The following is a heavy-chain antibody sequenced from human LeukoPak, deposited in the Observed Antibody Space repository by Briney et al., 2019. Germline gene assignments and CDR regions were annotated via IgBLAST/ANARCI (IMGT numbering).Heavy chain of an antibody. J-gene: IGHJ4*02. CDR1: GGTYSSYA. Sequence: SVKVSCKASGGTYSSYAISWVRQAPGQGLEWMGRIIPILGIANYAQKFQGRVTITADKSTSTAYMELSSLRSEDTAVYYCARAEGQQLVQSWGQGTLVTVSS. CDR3: ARAEGQQLVQS. V-gene: IGHV1-69*04. D-gene: IGHD6-13*01. CDR2: IIPILGIA.